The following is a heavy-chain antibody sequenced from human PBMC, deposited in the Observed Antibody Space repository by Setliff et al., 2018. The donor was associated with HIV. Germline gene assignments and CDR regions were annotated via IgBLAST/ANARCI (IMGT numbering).Heavy chain of an antibody. CDR3: ASGYSGYDSPDY. CDR2: INQSENT. D-gene: IGHD5-12*01. CDR1: GGSFSGYY. J-gene: IGHJ4*02. Sequence: PSETLSLTCTVYGGSFSGYYWSWIRQPPGMGLEWIGEINQSENTNYNPSLKSRVTISADPSKNQFSLKLSSLRSEDTAVYYCASGYSGYDSPDYWGQGTLVTVSS. V-gene: IGHV4-34*01.